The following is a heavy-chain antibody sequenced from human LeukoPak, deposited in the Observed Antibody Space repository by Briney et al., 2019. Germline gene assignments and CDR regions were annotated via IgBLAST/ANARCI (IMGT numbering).Heavy chain of an antibody. Sequence: PGGSLRLSCAASGFTFNNYAMSWVRQAPGKGLEWVSAISGSGGSTYYADSVKGRFTISRDNSKNTLYLQMNSLRAEDTAVYYCAKVARYSYCPNYYYGMDVWGQGTTVTVSS. CDR2: ISGSGGST. J-gene: IGHJ6*02. CDR3: AKVARYSYCPNYYYGMDV. CDR1: GFTFNNYA. D-gene: IGHD5-18*01. V-gene: IGHV3-23*01.